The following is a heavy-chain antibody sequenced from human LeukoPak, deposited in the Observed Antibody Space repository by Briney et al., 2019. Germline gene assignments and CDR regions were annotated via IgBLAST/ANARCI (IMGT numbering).Heavy chain of an antibody. V-gene: IGHV3-53*01. J-gene: IGHJ3*02. D-gene: IGHD4-23*01. CDR1: GFTVSSNY. CDR2: IYSGGST. Sequence: QPGGSLRPSCAASGFTVSSNYMSWVRKAPGKGLEWVSVIYSGGSTYYADSVKGRFTISRDNSKNTLYLQMNSLRAEDTAVYYCAREELRELAPGAFDIWGQGTMVTVSS. CDR3: AREELRELAPGAFDI.